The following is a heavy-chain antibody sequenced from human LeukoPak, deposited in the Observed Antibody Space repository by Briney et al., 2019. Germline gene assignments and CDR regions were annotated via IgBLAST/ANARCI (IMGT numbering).Heavy chain of an antibody. Sequence: GGSLRLSCAASGFTFSSYAMSWVRQAPGKGLEWVSAISGSGGSTYYADSVKGRFTISRDNSKNTLYLQMNSLRAEDTAVYYRAKTRGTLRYCSGGSCHGLNYWGQGTLVTVSS. V-gene: IGHV3-23*01. CDR1: GFTFSSYA. CDR3: AKTRGTLRYCSGGSCHGLNY. J-gene: IGHJ4*02. CDR2: ISGSGGST. D-gene: IGHD2-15*01.